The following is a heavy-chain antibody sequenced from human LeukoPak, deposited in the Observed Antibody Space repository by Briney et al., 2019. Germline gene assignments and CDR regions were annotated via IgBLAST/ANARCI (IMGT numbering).Heavy chain of an antibody. CDR1: AFTFSNYW. Sequence: GGSLRLSCAASAFTFSNYWMSWVRQAPGKGLEWVANIKEDGSEINYVDSVKGRFTISRDNAKNSLYLQMNSLTVDDTAVYYCARDRGYSSFDYWGQGTLVTVSS. CDR3: ARDRGYSSFDY. V-gene: IGHV3-7*01. CDR2: IKEDGSEI. J-gene: IGHJ4*02. D-gene: IGHD4-23*01.